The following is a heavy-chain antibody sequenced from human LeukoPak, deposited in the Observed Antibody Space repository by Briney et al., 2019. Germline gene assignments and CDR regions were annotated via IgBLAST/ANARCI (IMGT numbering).Heavy chain of an antibody. Sequence: GASVKVSCKASGYSFTSNYIHWVRQAPGQGLEWMGMIYPRDGSTSYAQKFQGRVTMTRDTSTGTVYMELSSLRSEDTAVYYCASNVQTGTQNYWGQGTLVTVSS. CDR3: ASNVQTGTQNY. J-gene: IGHJ4*02. D-gene: IGHD1-1*01. CDR2: IYPRDGST. V-gene: IGHV1-46*01. CDR1: GYSFTSNY.